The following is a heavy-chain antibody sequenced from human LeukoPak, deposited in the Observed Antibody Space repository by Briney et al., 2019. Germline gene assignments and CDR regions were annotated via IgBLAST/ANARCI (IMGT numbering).Heavy chain of an antibody. CDR3: ARTFGGATRKGYYYYYMDV. Sequence: GGSLRLSCAASGFTFSSYEMNWVRQAPGKGLEWVSSISSSSSYIYYADSVKGRFTISRDNAKNSLYLQMNSLRAEDTAVYYCARTFGGATRKGYYYYYMDVWGKGTTVTVSS. CDR2: ISSSSSYI. J-gene: IGHJ6*03. CDR1: GFTFSSYE. V-gene: IGHV3-21*01. D-gene: IGHD1-26*01.